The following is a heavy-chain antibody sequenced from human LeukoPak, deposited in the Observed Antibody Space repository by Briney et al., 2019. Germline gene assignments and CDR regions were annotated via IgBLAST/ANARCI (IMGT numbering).Heavy chain of an antibody. J-gene: IGHJ5*02. D-gene: IGHD3-22*01. V-gene: IGHV4-59*01. CDR1: GGSISSYY. CDR2: IYYSGST. Sequence: TSETQSLTCTVSGGSISSYYWSWIRQPPGKGLEWIGYIYYSGSTNYNPSLKSRVTISVDTSKNQFSLELSSVTAADTAVYYCARIVVVPKGWFDPWGQGTLVTVSS. CDR3: ARIVVVPKGWFDP.